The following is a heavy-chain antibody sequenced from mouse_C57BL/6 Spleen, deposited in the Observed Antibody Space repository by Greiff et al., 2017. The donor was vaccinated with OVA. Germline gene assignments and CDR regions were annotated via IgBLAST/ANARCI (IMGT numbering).Heavy chain of an antibody. V-gene: IGHV8-12*01. J-gene: IGHJ3*01. CDR3: ARSKGSSGSLAY. Sequence: QVTLKESGPGILQSSQPLSLTCSFSGFSLSTSGMGVSWIRQPSGKGLEWLAHIYWDDDKRYNPSLKSRLTISKDTSRNQVFLKITSVDTADTATYYCARSKGSSGSLAYWGQGTLVTVSA. CDR2: IYWDDDK. CDR1: GFSLSTSGMG. D-gene: IGHD3-2*02.